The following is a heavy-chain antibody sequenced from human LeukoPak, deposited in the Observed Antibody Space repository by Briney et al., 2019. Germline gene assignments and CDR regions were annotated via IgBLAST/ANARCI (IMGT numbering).Heavy chain of an antibody. V-gene: IGHV4-31*03. J-gene: IGHJ4*02. D-gene: IGHD5-18*01. Sequence: SETLFLTCTVSGGSISSGGYYWSWIRQHPGKGLEWIGYIYYSGSTYYNPSLKSRVTISVDTSKNQFSLKLSSVTAADTAVYYCARSWIQLWLLDYWGQGTLVTVSS. CDR1: GGSISSGGYY. CDR2: IYYSGST. CDR3: ARSWIQLWLLDY.